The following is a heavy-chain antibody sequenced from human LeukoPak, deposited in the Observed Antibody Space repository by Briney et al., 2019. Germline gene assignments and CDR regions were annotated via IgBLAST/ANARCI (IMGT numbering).Heavy chain of an antibody. CDR1: GGSFSSYY. V-gene: IGHV4-34*01. D-gene: IGHD6-6*01. J-gene: IGHJ4*02. CDR3: ARCRGRSSSSLGY. CDR2: INHSGST. Sequence: SETLSLTCAVYGGSFSSYYWSWIRQPPGKGLEWIGAINHSGSTNYNPSLKSRVTISVDTSKNQFSLKLSSVTAADTAVYYCARCRGRSSSSLGYWGQGTLVTVSS.